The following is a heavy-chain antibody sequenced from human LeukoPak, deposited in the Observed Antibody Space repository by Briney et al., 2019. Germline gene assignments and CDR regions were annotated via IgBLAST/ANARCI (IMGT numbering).Heavy chain of an antibody. Sequence: GGSLRLSCAASGLTFSSHWMHWVRQAPGKGLVWVSRITNDGSSTTYADSVKGRFTISRDDAKNMLYLQVNSLRAEDTAVYYCATQQRGDPAYWGQGTLVTVSS. CDR1: GLTFSSHW. J-gene: IGHJ4*02. CDR3: ATQQRGDPAY. CDR2: ITNDGSST. D-gene: IGHD6-25*01. V-gene: IGHV3-74*01.